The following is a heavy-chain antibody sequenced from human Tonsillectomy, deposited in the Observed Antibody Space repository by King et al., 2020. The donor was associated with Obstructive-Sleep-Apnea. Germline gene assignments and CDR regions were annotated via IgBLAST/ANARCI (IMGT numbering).Heavy chain of an antibody. Sequence: VQLQQWGAGLLKPSETLSLTCAVFGGSFSDYYWSWIRQPPGKGLEWIGEINHCGSTNYNPSLKRRVTISVDTSKNQFSLKLNSVTAADTAVYYCARGSGAAAVNWFDPWGQGTLVTVSS. CDR1: GGSFSDYY. D-gene: IGHD6-13*01. CDR2: INHCGST. J-gene: IGHJ5*02. CDR3: ARGSGAAAVNWFDP. V-gene: IGHV4-34*01.